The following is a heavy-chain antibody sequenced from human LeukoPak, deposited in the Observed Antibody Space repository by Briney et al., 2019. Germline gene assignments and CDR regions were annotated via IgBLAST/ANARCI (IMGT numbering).Heavy chain of an antibody. CDR1: GTSVSGSPYY. D-gene: IGHD1-26*01. Sequence: SETLSLTCTVSGTSVSGSPYYWGWIRQPPGKGLEWIGSIYSSGSTYYNASLQSRVTISIETSKNQISLRLNSVTAADTAIYYCAKSGGYGLIDYWGQGTLVTVSS. CDR3: AKSGGYGLIDY. CDR2: IYSSGST. V-gene: IGHV4-39*01. J-gene: IGHJ4*02.